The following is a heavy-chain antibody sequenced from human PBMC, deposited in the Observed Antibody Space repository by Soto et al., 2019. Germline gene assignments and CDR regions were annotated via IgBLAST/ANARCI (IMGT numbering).Heavy chain of an antibody. CDR3: TTDEFGSGSYYIDFDD. CDR1: GFTFSNAW. V-gene: IGHV3-15*01. J-gene: IGHJ4*02. D-gene: IGHD3-10*01. CDR2: IKSKTDGGTT. Sequence: PGGSLRLSCAASGFTFSNAWMSWVRQAPGKGLEWVGRIKSKTDGGTTDYAAPVKGRFTISRDDSKNTLYLQMNSLKTEDTAVYYCTTDEFGSGSYYIDFDDWGQRTLVTVSS.